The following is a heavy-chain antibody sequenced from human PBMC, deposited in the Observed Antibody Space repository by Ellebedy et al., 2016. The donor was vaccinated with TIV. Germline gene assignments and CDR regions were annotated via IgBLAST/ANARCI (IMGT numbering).Heavy chain of an antibody. J-gene: IGHJ5*02. V-gene: IGHV3-21*01. CDR3: ARAGSAGYLRYNWLDP. Sequence: PGGSLRLSCAASGFTFSGHGMSWVRQAPGKGLEWVSSINEDSTYSYYAESVKGRFTISRDNAGNTLNLQISSRTVEDTDIYYCARAGSAGYLRYNWLDPWGQGILVTVSS. CDR2: INEDSTYS. D-gene: IGHD1-1*01. CDR1: GFTFSGHG.